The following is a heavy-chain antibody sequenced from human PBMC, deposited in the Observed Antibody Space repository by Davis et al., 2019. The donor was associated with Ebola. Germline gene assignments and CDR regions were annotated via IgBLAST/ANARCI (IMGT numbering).Heavy chain of an antibody. Sequence: GESLKISCAASGFTFSDYYMSWIRQAPGKGLEWVSYISSSSSTIYYADSVKGRFTISRDNAKNSLYLQMNSLRDEDTAVYYCARDRMVRPFPTPSNWFDPWGQGTLVTVSS. CDR2: ISSSSSTI. V-gene: IGHV3-11*04. J-gene: IGHJ5*02. CDR1: GFTFSDYY. CDR3: ARDRMVRPFPTPSNWFDP. D-gene: IGHD3-10*01.